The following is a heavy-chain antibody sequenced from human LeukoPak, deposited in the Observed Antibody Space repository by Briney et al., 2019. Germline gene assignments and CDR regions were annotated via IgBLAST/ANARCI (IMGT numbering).Heavy chain of an antibody. V-gene: IGHV3-30-3*02. CDR1: GFTFSSYA. J-gene: IGHJ4*02. CDR2: ISYDGSNK. Sequence: GGSLRLFCAASGFTFSSYAMHWARQAPGKGLEWVAVISYDGSNKYYADSVKGRFTISRDNSKNTLYLQMNSLRAEDTALYFCANEVRPNDYWGRGTPVTVSS. CDR3: ANEVRPNDY. D-gene: IGHD4/OR15-4a*01.